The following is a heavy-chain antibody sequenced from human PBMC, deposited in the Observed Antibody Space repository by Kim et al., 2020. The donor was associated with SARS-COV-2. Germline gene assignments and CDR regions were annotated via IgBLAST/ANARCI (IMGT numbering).Heavy chain of an antibody. CDR1: GFTFSSYA. CDR3: AKDSPGLLWFGELFFDY. CDR2: ISGSGGST. J-gene: IGHJ4*02. D-gene: IGHD3-10*01. Sequence: GGSLRLSCAASGFTFSSYAMSWVRQAPGKGLEWVSAISGSGGSTYYADSVKGRFTISRDNSKNTLYLQMNSLRAEDTAVYYCAKDSPGLLWFGELFFDYWGQGTLVTVSS. V-gene: IGHV3-23*01.